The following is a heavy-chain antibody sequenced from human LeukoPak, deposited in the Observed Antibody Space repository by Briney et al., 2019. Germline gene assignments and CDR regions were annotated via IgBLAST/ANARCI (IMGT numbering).Heavy chain of an antibody. Sequence: GGSLRLSCAASGFTFSNYWMHWVRQAPGKGLEWVANIKQDGSEKYYVDSVKGRFTISRDNAKNSLYLQMNSLRAEDTAVYYCARDGGQWHSDLVRYYYYGMDVWGQGTTVTVSS. V-gene: IGHV3-7*01. CDR1: GFTFSNYW. J-gene: IGHJ6*02. D-gene: IGHD6-19*01. CDR3: ARDGGQWHSDLVRYYYYGMDV. CDR2: IKQDGSEK.